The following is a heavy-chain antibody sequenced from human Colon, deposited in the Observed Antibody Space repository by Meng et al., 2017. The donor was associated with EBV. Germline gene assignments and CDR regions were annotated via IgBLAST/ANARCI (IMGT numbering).Heavy chain of an antibody. Sequence: VQLLAAAPRLVKPSPTLSPTIAVSVCSTSSGGYYWCWIRQPPGKGLEWIGYIYYSGSTYYIPSLKSRVTISVDKAKNQFSLKLSSVTAADTAVYYCARSAMISAWFDPWGQGTLVTVSS. D-gene: IGHD3-22*01. CDR2: IYYSGST. V-gene: IGHV4-30-4*01. J-gene: IGHJ5*02. CDR3: ARSAMISAWFDP. CDR1: VCSTSSGGYY.